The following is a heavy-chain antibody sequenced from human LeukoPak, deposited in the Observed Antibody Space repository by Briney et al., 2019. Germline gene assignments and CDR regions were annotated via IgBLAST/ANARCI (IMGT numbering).Heavy chain of an antibody. CDR1: GDSVSINSAA. Sequence: SQTLSLTFAISGDSVSINSAAWNWIRRSPSRGLEWLGSTYYRSKWYNDYAVSVKSRITINPDTSKNQFSLQLNSVTPEDTAVYYCARDLVATYLTFDYWGQGTLVTVSS. D-gene: IGHD5-12*01. V-gene: IGHV6-1*01. CDR3: ARDLVATYLTFDY. J-gene: IGHJ4*02. CDR2: TYYRSKWYN.